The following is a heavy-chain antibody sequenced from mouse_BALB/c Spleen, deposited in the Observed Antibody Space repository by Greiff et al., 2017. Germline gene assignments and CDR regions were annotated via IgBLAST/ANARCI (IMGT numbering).Heavy chain of an antibody. CDR1: GYTFTDYW. J-gene: IGHJ3*01. CDR3: ARFGYEAY. D-gene: IGHD2-2*01. Sequence: VQLQQPGAELVMPGASVKMSCKASGYTFTDYWMHWVKQRPGQGLEWIGAIDTSDSYTSYNQKFKGKTTLTVDESSSTAYMQLSSLTSEDSAVYYCARFGYEAYWGQGTLVTVSA. CDR2: IDTSDSYT. V-gene: IGHV1-69*01.